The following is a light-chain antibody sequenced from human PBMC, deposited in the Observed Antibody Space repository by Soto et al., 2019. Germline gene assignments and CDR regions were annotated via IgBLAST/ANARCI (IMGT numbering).Light chain of an antibody. V-gene: IGLV2-11*01. CDR2: DVN. J-gene: IGLJ2*01. CDR3: CSYVGTPL. CDR1: SGNVGGYNY. Sequence: QSALTQPRSVSGSPGQSVTLSCTGTSGNVGGYNYVSWYQQHPGRAPKLVIFDVNKRPSGVPDRFSGSKSGNTASLTISGLQAEDEADYYCCSYVGTPLVGGGTKLTVL.